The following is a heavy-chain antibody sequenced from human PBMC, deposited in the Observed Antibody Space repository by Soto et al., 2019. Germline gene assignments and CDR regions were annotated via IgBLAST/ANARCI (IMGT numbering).Heavy chain of an antibody. Sequence: GASVKVSCKASGYTFTSYGISWVRQAPGQGLEWMGWISAYNGNTNYAQKLQGRVTMTTDTSTSTAYMELRSLRSDDTAVYYCARYELRYFDWLFRVDWFDPWGQGTLVTVSS. D-gene: IGHD3-9*01. CDR2: ISAYNGNT. J-gene: IGHJ5*02. V-gene: IGHV1-18*01. CDR1: GYTFTSYG. CDR3: ARYELRYFDWLFRVDWFDP.